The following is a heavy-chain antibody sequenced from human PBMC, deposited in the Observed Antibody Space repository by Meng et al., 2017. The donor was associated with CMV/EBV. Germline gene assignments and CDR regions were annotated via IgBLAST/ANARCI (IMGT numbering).Heavy chain of an antibody. Sequence: ASVKVSYKASGYTFTSYNINWVRQATGQGLEWMGWMNPNSGHTGYAQKFQGRVTMTRDTSISTAYMELSSLRSEDTAVYYCARAIAVAGTPTFDYWGQGSLVTVSS. J-gene: IGHJ4*02. D-gene: IGHD6-19*01. CDR1: GYTFTSYN. CDR2: MNPNSGHT. V-gene: IGHV1-8*01. CDR3: ARAIAVAGTPTFDY.